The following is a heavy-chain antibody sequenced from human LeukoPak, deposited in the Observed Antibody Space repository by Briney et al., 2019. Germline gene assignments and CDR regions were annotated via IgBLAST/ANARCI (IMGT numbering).Heavy chain of an antibody. CDR2: INHSGST. J-gene: IGHJ4*02. CDR1: GGSFSGYY. D-gene: IGHD3-10*01. CDR3: ARQAGG. Sequence: SETLSLTCAVYGGSFSGYYWSWIRQPPGKGLEWIGEINHSGSTNYNPSLKSRVTISVDTSKNQFSLKLSSVTAADTAVYYCARQAGGWGQGTLVTVSS. V-gene: IGHV4-34*01.